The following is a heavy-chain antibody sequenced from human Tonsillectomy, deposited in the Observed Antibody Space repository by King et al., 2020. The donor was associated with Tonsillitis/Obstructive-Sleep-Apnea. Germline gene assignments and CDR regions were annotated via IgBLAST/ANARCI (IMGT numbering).Heavy chain of an antibody. Sequence: QLVQSGAEVKKPGASVKVSCKASGYTFTNYDIHWVRQAPGQGLEWVGWSRPYNGDTNYAQKLQGRVTMNSDTSTSTAYMELKSLRSDDTAVYYCARDYYESSGYYHGYFQHWGQGTLVTVSS. V-gene: IGHV1-18*01. CDR2: SRPYNGDT. D-gene: IGHD3-22*01. CDR3: ARDYYESSGYYHGYFQH. CDR1: GYTFTNYD. J-gene: IGHJ1*01.